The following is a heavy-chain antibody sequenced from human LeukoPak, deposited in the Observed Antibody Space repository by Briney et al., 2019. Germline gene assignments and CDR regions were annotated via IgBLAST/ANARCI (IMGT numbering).Heavy chain of an antibody. CDR1: GGSFSTTGDY. D-gene: IGHD4/OR15-4a*01. Sequence: PSETLSLTCTVSGGSFSTTGDYWGWIRQTPGKGLEWIGSLYYRGTTYYNPSLKSRVTISVDTSKKNLSLSLTSVTAADTAVYFCARSRAYYDPFDLWGQGTLVAVSS. J-gene: IGHJ4*02. V-gene: IGHV4-39*02. CDR3: ARSRAYYDPFDL. CDR2: LYYRGTT.